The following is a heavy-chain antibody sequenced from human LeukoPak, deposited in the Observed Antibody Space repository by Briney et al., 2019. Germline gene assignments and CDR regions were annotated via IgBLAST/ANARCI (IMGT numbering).Heavy chain of an antibody. V-gene: IGHV3-30*01. J-gene: IGHJ4*02. CDR2: ISYDGSNK. CDR1: GFTFSRYA. Sequence: RGSLRLSCAASGFTFSRYAMHWVRQAPGKGLEWVAVISYDGSNKYYADSVKGRFTISRDNSKNTLYLQMNSLRAEDTAMYYCASGVLPAHYDSSGYHDYWGQGTLVTVSS. CDR3: ASGVLPAHYDSSGYHDY. D-gene: IGHD3-22*01.